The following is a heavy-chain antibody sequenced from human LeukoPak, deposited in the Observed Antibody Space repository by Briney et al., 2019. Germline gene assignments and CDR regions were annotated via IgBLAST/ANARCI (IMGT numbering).Heavy chain of an antibody. V-gene: IGHV3-9*01. CDR3: AKDAVGYGSGWPQYYFDY. J-gene: IGHJ4*02. CDR1: GFTFDDYA. CDR2: ISWNSGSI. D-gene: IGHD6-19*01. Sequence: PGRSLRLSCAASGFTFDDYAMHWVRQAPGKGLEWVSGISWNSGSIGYADSVKGRFTISRDNAKNSLYLQMNSLRAEDTALYYCAKDAVGYGSGWPQYYFDYWGQGTLVTVSS.